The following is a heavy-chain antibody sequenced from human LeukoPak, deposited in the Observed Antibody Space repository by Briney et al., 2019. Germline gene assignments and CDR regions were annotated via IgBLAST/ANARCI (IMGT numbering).Heavy chain of an antibody. CDR3: ARGSTIFGVVTYDYYFDY. V-gene: IGHV4-34*01. J-gene: IGHJ4*02. Sequence: SETLSLTCAVYGGPFSGYYWSWIRQPPGKGLEWIGEINHSGSTNYNPSLKSRVTISVDTSKNQFSLKLSSVTAADTAVYYCARGSTIFGVVTYDYYFDYWGQGTLVTVSS. CDR2: INHSGST. D-gene: IGHD3-3*01. CDR1: GGPFSGYY.